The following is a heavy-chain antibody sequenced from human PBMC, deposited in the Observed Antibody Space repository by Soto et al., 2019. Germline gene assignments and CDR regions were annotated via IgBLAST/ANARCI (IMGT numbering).Heavy chain of an antibody. CDR2: IYYSGST. Sequence: SETLSLTCTVSGGSISSSSYYWGWIRQPPGKGLEWIGSIYYSGSTYYNPSLKSRVTISVDTSKNQFSLKLSSVTAADTAVYYCARGLLLWFGELFLYYGMDVWGQGTTVTVSS. CDR1: GGSISSSSYY. CDR3: ARGLLLWFGELFLYYGMDV. D-gene: IGHD3-10*01. J-gene: IGHJ6*02. V-gene: IGHV4-39*07.